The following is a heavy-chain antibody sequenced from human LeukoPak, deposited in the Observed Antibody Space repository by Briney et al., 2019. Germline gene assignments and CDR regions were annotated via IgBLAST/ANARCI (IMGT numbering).Heavy chain of an antibody. D-gene: IGHD3-22*01. V-gene: IGHV4-61*02. CDR3: ARDSGWGYYDSSGYYPKGNYFDY. CDR1: GGSISSGSYY. J-gene: IGHJ4*02. CDR2: IYTSGST. Sequence: PSETLSLTCTVSGGSISSGSYYWSWIRQPAGKGLEWIGRIYTSGSTNYNPSLKSRVTISVDTSKNQFSLKLSSVTAADTAVYYCARDSGWGYYDSSGYYPKGNYFDYWGQGTLVTVSS.